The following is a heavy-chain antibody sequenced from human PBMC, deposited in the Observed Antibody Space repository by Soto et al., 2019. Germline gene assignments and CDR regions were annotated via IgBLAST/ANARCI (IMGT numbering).Heavy chain of an antibody. D-gene: IGHD2-15*01. J-gene: IGHJ1*01. CDR1: GFTFSNVW. V-gene: IGHV3-15*01. CDR2: IKRRADGGTT. CDR3: TAGYCSGGSFYSVVY. Sequence: EVQLVESGGGLVKPGGSLSLSCAASGFTFSNVWMSWFRQAPGKGLEWVGRIKRRADGGTTDYATPVRGRFTVSRDDLKNTLYLQMNSLKTEDTAVYYWTAGYCSGGSFYSVVYWGQGSLVTVSS.